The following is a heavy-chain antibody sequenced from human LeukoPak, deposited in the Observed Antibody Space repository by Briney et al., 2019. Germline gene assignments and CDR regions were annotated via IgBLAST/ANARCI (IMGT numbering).Heavy chain of an antibody. Sequence: TSGTLSLTCGVSGGSITSTNWWSWVRQPPGQGLEWIGEVSLSGLTNYNPSLSSRIIMALDTSKNHLSLHLTSVTAADTAVYYCSRENGAFSPFGYWGQGYLVTVLS. D-gene: IGHD2-8*01. CDR1: GGSITSTNW. V-gene: IGHV4-4*02. CDR2: VSLSGLT. J-gene: IGHJ4*02. CDR3: SRENGAFSPFGY.